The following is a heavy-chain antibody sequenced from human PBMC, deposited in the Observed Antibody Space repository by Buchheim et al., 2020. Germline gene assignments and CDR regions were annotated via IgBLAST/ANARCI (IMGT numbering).Heavy chain of an antibody. CDR1: GGSFSNYY. V-gene: IGHV4-34*01. Sequence: QEQLQQWGAGLLKPSETLSLTCAVFGGSFSNYYWTWIRQPPGKGLEWIGDINHGGTTNYNPSLKSRVTISVDTSKKQVSLKLSSVTAADTAVFYCTRYCSNGRCENSGMDVWGQGTT. D-gene: IGHD2-8*01. CDR2: INHGGTT. CDR3: TRYCSNGRCENSGMDV. J-gene: IGHJ6*02.